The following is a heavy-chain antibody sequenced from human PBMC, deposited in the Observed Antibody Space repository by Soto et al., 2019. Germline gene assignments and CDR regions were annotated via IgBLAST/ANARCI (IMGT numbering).Heavy chain of an antibody. J-gene: IGHJ4*02. V-gene: IGHV3-48*03. Sequence: PGGSLRLSCAASGFTVTNYGMSWVRQAPGKGLEWVSYINGGGTSIKYADSVKGRFTMSRDNARNSLYLQMNSLRDEDTAVHYCARENYGDAFDFWGQGTLVTVSS. CDR2: INGGGTSI. CDR1: GFTVTNYG. D-gene: IGHD4-17*01. CDR3: ARENYGDAFDF.